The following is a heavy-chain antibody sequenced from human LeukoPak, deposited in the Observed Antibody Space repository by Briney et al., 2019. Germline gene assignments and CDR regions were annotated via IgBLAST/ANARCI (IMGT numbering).Heavy chain of an antibody. CDR1: GFTFSSYS. V-gene: IGHV3-21*01. CDR2: ISGSSSYI. J-gene: IGHJ1*01. D-gene: IGHD4-17*01. CDR3: AKDVRGGDHGDYTFQH. Sequence: GGSLRLSCAASGFTFSSYSMNWVRQAPGQGLEWVSSISGSSSYIYYADSVKGRFTISRDNAKNSLYLQMNSLRAEDTAVYYCAKDVRGGDHGDYTFQHWGQGTLVTVSS.